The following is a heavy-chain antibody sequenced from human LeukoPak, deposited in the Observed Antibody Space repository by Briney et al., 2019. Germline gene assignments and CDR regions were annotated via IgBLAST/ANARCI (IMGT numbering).Heavy chain of an antibody. CDR1: GFTFSDYY. D-gene: IGHD3-3*01. J-gene: IGHJ4*02. CDR3: ASSLEWLSDIDY. V-gene: IGHV3-11*04. Sequence: GGSLRLSCAASGFTFSDYYMSWIRQAPGKGLEWVSYISSSGSTIYYADSVKGRFTISRDNAKNSLYLQMNSLRAEDTAVYYCASSLEWLSDIDYWGQGTLVTVSS. CDR2: ISSSGSTI.